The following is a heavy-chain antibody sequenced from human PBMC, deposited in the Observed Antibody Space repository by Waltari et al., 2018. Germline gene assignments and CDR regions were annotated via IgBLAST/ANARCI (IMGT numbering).Heavy chain of an antibody. CDR3: ARGPFYCSGGSCYVFNY. V-gene: IGHV1-2*06. D-gene: IGHD2-15*01. Sequence: QVQLVQSGAEVKKPGASVKVSCKASGYTFTGYYMHWVRQAPGQGLEWMGRFNPNSGGTNYAQKFQGKVTMTRDTSISTAYMELSRLRSDDTAVYYCARGPFYCSGGSCYVFNYWGQGTLVTVSS. CDR1: GYTFTGYY. CDR2: FNPNSGGT. J-gene: IGHJ4*02.